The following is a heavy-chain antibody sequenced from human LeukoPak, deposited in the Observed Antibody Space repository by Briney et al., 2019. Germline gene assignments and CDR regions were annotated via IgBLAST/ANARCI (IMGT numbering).Heavy chain of an antibody. J-gene: IGHJ3*02. Sequence: ASVKASCKASGYTFTSYGISWVRQAPGQGLEWMGWISAYNGNTNYAQKLQGRVTMTTDTSTSTAYMELRSLRSDDTAVYYCARYGYGYCSGGSCRPRGAFDIWGQGTMVTVSS. CDR3: ARYGYGYCSGGSCRPRGAFDI. CDR1: GYTFTSYG. CDR2: ISAYNGNT. D-gene: IGHD2-15*01. V-gene: IGHV1-18*01.